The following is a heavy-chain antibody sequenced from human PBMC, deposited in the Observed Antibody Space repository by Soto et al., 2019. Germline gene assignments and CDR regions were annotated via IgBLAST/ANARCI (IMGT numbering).Heavy chain of an antibody. CDR1: GFTFSSYG. J-gene: IGHJ3*02. CDR2: ISYDGSNK. V-gene: IGHV3-30*18. Sequence: QVQLVESGGGVVQPGRSLRLSCAASGFTFSSYGMHWVRQAPGKGLEWVAVISYDGSNKYYADSVKGRFTISRDNSKNTLYLQMNSLRAEDTAVYYCAKDLEGGYAYPDAFDIWGQGTMVTVSS. D-gene: IGHD5-12*01. CDR3: AKDLEGGYAYPDAFDI.